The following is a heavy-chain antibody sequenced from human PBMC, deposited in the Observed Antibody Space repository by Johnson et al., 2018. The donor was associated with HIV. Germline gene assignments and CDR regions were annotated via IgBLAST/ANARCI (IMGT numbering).Heavy chain of an antibody. J-gene: IGHJ3*02. CDR1: GFTFSNYA. V-gene: IGHV3-64*04. CDR2: ISSNGGST. CDR3: AGGRGAFDI. Sequence: QVQLVESGGGLVQPGGSLRLSCAASGFTFSNYAMHWVRQAPGKGLESVSAISSNGGSTYYADSVKGRFTITRDNARNSLYLQMNSLRAEDTAVYYCAGGRGAFDIWGQGTTVIVSS. D-gene: IGHD2-15*01.